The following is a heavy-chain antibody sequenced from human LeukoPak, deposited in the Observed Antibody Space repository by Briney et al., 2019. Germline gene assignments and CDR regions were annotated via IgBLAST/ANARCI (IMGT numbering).Heavy chain of an antibody. CDR3: AGGGGSYYFDS. D-gene: IGHD1-26*01. V-gene: IGHV3-11*04. Sequence: GGSLRLSCAASGFTFSDYSMSWIRQAPGKGLEWVSYISSGGSVMYYADSVKGRFTISRDNAKNSLYLRVNSLRAEDTAVYYCAGGGGSYYFDSWGQGTLVTVSS. CDR2: ISSGGSVM. J-gene: IGHJ4*02. CDR1: GFTFSDYS.